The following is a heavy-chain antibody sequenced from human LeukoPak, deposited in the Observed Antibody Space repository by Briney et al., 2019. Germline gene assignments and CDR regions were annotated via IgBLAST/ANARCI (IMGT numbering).Heavy chain of an antibody. V-gene: IGHV3-23*01. CDR1: GFTFSSYA. CDR3: AKGMRDYIWFGEYYYYMDV. J-gene: IGHJ6*03. D-gene: IGHD3-10*01. CDR2: ISGSDGYT. Sequence: GGSLRLSCGASGFTFSSYAMSWVRQAPGKGLEWVSGISGSDGYTYYADSVKGRFTISRDNSKNTLYLQMNSLRAEDTAVYYCAKGMRDYIWFGEYYYYMDVWGKGTTVTVSS.